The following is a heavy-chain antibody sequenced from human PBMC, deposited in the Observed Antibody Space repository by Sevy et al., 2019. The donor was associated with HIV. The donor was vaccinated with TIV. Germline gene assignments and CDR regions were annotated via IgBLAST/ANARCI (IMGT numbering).Heavy chain of an antibody. CDR2: MSGRGDSR. Sequence: GGSLRLSCVGSGFRFGSQAMSWVRQAAGKGLEWVSGMSGRGDSRGYAHSVKGRFTISRDNSKNTVNLQMNSLTAEDTALYYCAKAVPDQAWYDGFWSGSPCFDYWGRGILVTVSS. V-gene: IGHV3-23*01. CDR3: AKAVPDQAWYDGFWSGSPCFDY. CDR1: GFRFGSQA. D-gene: IGHD3-3*01. J-gene: IGHJ4*01.